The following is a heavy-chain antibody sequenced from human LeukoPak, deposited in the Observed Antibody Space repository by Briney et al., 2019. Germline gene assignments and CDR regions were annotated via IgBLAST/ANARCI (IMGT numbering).Heavy chain of an antibody. CDR3: ARGIAAAGRGSQYNWSDP. CDR1: GVSISSSNW. D-gene: IGHD6-13*01. V-gene: IGHV4-4*02. Sequence: SGTLSLTCAVSGVSISSSNWWSWVRQPPGKGLEWIGEIYHSGSTNYNPSLKSRVTISVDTSKNQFSLKLSSVTAADTAVYYCARGIAAAGRGSQYNWSDPWGQGTLVTVSS. CDR2: IYHSGST. J-gene: IGHJ5*02.